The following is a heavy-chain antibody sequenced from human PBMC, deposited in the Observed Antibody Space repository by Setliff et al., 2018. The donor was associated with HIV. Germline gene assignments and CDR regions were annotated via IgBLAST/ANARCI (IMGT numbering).Heavy chain of an antibody. J-gene: IGHJ3*02. CDR2: IYTSGST. CDR1: GGSISSGSYF. V-gene: IGHV4-61*09. Sequence: SETLSLTCTVSGGSISSGSYFWSWIRQPAGKGLEWIGHIYTSGSTNYNPSLKSRVTTSVDTSKNHFSLRLSSVTAADTAVYYCARRERYYDILTGRVSDGCDIWGQGTMVTVS. CDR3: ARRERYYDILTGRVSDGCDI. D-gene: IGHD3-9*01.